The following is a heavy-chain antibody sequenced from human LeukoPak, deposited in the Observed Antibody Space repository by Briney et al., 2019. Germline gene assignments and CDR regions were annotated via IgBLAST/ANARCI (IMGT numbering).Heavy chain of an antibody. J-gene: IGHJ4*02. CDR2: VSADNGDT. D-gene: IGHD2-2*01. V-gene: IGHV1-18*01. CDR1: GYSFTNYG. Sequence: ASVKVSCKTSGYSFTNYGVTWVRQAPGQGLEWMGWVSADNGDTHYAQRLQDRVTLTTDTSTKTAYLELRSLTSDDTAVYYCGRDYGYARSSGLGYWGQGSLVTVSS. CDR3: GRDYGYARSSGLGY.